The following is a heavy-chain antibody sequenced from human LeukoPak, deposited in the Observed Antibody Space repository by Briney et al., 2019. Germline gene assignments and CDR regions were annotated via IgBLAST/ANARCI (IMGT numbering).Heavy chain of an antibody. Sequence: GGSLRLSCAASGFTFSSYGMHWVRQAPGKGLEWVAFIRYDGSNKYYADPVKGRFTISRDNSKNTLYLQMNSLRAEDAAVYYCAKDRIAAAYYFDYWGQGTLVTVSS. CDR3: AKDRIAAAYYFDY. CDR2: IRYDGSNK. J-gene: IGHJ4*02. D-gene: IGHD6-13*01. CDR1: GFTFSSYG. V-gene: IGHV3-30*02.